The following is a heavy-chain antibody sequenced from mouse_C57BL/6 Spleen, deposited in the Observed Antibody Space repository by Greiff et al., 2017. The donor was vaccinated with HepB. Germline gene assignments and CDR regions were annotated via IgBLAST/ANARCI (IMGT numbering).Heavy chain of an antibody. CDR2: ISSGGSYT. V-gene: IGHV5-6*01. J-gene: IGHJ3*01. CDR1: GFTFSSYG. D-gene: IGHD2-4*01. CDR3: ARQGDDYEALFAY. Sequence: EVQLVESGGDLVKPGGSLKLSCAASGFTFSSYGMSWVRQTPDKRLEWVATISSGGSYTYYPDSVKGRITIARDNATNTLYLQMSSLKSEDTAMYYGARQGDDYEALFAYWGQGTLVTVSA.